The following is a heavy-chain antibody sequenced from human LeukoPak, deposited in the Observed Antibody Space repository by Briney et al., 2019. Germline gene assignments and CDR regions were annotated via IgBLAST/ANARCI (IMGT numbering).Heavy chain of an antibody. J-gene: IGHJ4*02. V-gene: IGHV4-59*01. CDR1: GGSIDSYY. D-gene: IGHD2-2*01. CDR3: ARVYQSAEYYFDY. Sequence: SETLSLTCTVSGGSIDSYYWSWIRQPPGKGLEWIGYIYYTGSTEYHPSRKSRVTISLDTSKHQFSLKLTSVTAADPAVYYCARVYQSAEYYFDYWGQGNLVSVSS. CDR2: IYYTGST.